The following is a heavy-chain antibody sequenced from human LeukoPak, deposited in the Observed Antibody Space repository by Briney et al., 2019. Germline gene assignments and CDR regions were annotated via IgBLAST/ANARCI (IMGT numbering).Heavy chain of an antibody. V-gene: IGHV4-34*01. D-gene: IGHD2-15*01. CDR1: GGSFSGYY. J-gene: IGHJ6*03. CDR2: INHSGST. Sequence: SETLSLTCAVYGGSFSGYYWSWIRQPPGKGLEWSGEINHSGSTNYNPSLKSRVTISVDTSKNQFSLKLSSVTAADTAVYYCARGYCSGGSCYYMDVWGKGTTVTVSS. CDR3: ARGYCSGGSCYYMDV.